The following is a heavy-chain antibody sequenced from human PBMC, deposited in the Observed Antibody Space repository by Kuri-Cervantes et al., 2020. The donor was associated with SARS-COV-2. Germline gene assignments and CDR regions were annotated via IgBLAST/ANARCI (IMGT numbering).Heavy chain of an antibody. Sequence: GGSLRLSCAASGFTFSSYAMSWVRQAPGKGLEWVSAISGSGGSTYYADSVKGRFTISRDNSKNTLYLQMNSLRAEDTAVHYCAKSAALRFLEWLSHWGQGTLVTVSS. CDR3: AKSAALRFLEWLSH. CDR1: GFTFSSYA. D-gene: IGHD3-3*01. V-gene: IGHV3-23*01. J-gene: IGHJ4*02. CDR2: ISGSGGST.